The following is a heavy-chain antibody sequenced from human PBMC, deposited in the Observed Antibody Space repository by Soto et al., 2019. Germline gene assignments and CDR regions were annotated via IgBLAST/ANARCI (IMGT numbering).Heavy chain of an antibody. CDR2: INGDASST. J-gene: IGHJ6*02. CDR3: ARDRSYAMDV. Sequence: GGSLRLSCAASGFSIRDYWTHWVRQGPGEGLVWVSCINGDASSTTYADSVKGRFTISRDDAQNTVYLQMSSLRADDTARYFCARDRSYAMDVWGQGTRVTVSS. V-gene: IGHV3-74*01. CDR1: GFSIRDYW.